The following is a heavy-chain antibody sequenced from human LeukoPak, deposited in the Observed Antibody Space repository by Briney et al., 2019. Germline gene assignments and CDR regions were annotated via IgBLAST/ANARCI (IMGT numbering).Heavy chain of an antibody. CDR2: IYPGGST. V-gene: IGHV3-53*01. Sequence: GGSLRLSCAASGFTVSNNYMSWVRQAPGKGLEWVSMIYPGGSTFYAGSVKGRFTISRDNSKNTLYLQMDSLRAEDTAVYYCTRATLNDYVTNWGQGSLVTVSS. CDR1: GFTVSNNY. D-gene: IGHD4/OR15-4a*01. CDR3: TRATLNDYVTN. J-gene: IGHJ4*02.